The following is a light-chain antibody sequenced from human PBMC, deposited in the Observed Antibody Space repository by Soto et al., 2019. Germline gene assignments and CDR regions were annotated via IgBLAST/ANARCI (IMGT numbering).Light chain of an antibody. Sequence: EIVLTQSPATLSLSPGERATLSCRASQSVSSYLAWYQQKPGQAPRLLIYDASNRATGIPARFSGSGSGTDCTLTSSSLEPEDFAVYYCQQRSNWTFGGGTKVEIK. V-gene: IGKV3-11*01. CDR3: QQRSNWT. CDR1: QSVSSY. CDR2: DAS. J-gene: IGKJ4*01.